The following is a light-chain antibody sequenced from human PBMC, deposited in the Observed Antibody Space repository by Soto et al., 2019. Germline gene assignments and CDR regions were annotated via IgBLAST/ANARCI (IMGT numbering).Light chain of an antibody. Sequence: EVVLTQSPGTLSLSPGERATLSCRASQSVSNNYLAWYQQKPGQPPRLLIYRESSRATGIPDRFSGSASGTDFTLTISRLGPEDFAVYYCQQYGRLPYTFGQGTKLEIK. CDR3: QQYGRLPYT. CDR1: QSVSNNY. CDR2: RES. J-gene: IGKJ2*01. V-gene: IGKV3-20*01.